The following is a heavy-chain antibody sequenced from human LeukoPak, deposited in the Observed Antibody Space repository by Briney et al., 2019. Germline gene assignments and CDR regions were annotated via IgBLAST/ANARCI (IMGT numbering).Heavy chain of an antibody. Sequence: SETLSLTCAVYGGSFSGYYWSWIRQPPGKGLEWIGEINHSGSTNYNPSLKSRVTISVDTSKNQFSLKLSSVTAADTAVYYCARGLRRGSSSPYNWFDPWGREPWSPSPQ. CDR3: ARGLRRGSSSPYNWFDP. CDR2: INHSGST. CDR1: GGSFSGYY. V-gene: IGHV4-34*01. J-gene: IGHJ5*02. D-gene: IGHD6-6*01.